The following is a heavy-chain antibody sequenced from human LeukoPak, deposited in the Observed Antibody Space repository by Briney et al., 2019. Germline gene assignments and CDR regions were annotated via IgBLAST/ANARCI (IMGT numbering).Heavy chain of an antibody. CDR3: ATLRRSGWYIGD. V-gene: IGHV1-2*02. J-gene: IGHJ4*02. Sequence: ASVKDSCKASGYTFTDYYIHWVRQAPGQGLEWMGWINPYSGGTNYAGKFQGRVTMTRDTSITTAYIELSSLRSDDTAIYYCATLRRSGWYIGDWGQGTLVTVSS. CDR2: INPYSGGT. CDR1: GYTFTDYY. D-gene: IGHD6-19*01.